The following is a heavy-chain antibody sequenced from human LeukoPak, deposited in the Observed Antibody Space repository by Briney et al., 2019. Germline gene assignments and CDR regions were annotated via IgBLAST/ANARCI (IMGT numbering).Heavy chain of an antibody. Sequence: PGGSLRLSCAASVFTVSSNYMSWVRQAPGKGLGWVSVIYSGGSTYYADSVTGRFTISRDNSKNTLYLQMNSLRAEDTAVYYCARERPGMDYMDVWGKGTTVTVSS. J-gene: IGHJ6*03. CDR3: ARERPGMDYMDV. CDR2: IYSGGST. V-gene: IGHV3-53*01. CDR1: VFTVSSNY.